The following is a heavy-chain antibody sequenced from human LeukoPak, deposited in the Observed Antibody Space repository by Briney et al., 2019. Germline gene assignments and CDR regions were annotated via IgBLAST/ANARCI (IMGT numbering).Heavy chain of an antibody. Sequence: SETLSLTFTVSGCSISSYYWNWVPQPPGKGLEWIWYIYYSGFTNYNPSLKSRVTISVDTSKNQFSLKLSSVTAADTAVYYCARARSTYYYDSSGYVLDYWGQGTPVTVSS. CDR2: IYYSGFT. J-gene: IGHJ4*02. D-gene: IGHD3-22*01. CDR1: GCSISSYY. V-gene: IGHV4-59*01. CDR3: ARARSTYYYDSSGYVLDY.